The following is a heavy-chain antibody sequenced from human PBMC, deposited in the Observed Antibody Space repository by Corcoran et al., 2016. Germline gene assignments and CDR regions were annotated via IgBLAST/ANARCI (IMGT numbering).Heavy chain of an antibody. Sequence: QVQLQQWGAGLLKPSETLSLTCAVYGGSFSGYYWSWIRQPPGKGLEWIGEINHSGSTNYNPSLKSRVNISVDTSKNQFSLTLSCVTAADTAVYYCARGPLWFRHKSYYYGMDVWGQGTTVTVSS. CDR2: INHSGST. J-gene: IGHJ6*02. CDR3: ARGPLWFRHKSYYYGMDV. CDR1: GGSFSGYY. V-gene: IGHV4-34*01. D-gene: IGHD2-21*01.